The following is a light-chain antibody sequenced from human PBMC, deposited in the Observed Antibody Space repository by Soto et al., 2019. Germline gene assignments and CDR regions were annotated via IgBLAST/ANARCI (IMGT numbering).Light chain of an antibody. CDR2: DES. CDR3: PQYGISPRT. V-gene: IGKV3-20*01. CDR1: QSVSSSY. Sequence: EIGLTQSPGTLSLSPGERATLSCRASQSVSSSYLAWYQQKPGQAPRLLIYDESSRATDIPDRFSGSGSGTDFTLTISRLEPEDLAVYYCPQYGISPRTFGQGTKVEIK. J-gene: IGKJ1*01.